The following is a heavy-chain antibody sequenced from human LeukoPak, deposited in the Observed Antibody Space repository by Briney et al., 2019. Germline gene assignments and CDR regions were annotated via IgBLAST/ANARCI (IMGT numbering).Heavy chain of an antibody. D-gene: IGHD3-22*01. CDR1: GGTFSSYA. CDR2: IIPIFGTA. Sequence: SVKVSCKASGGTFSSYAISWVRQAPGQGLEWMGGIIPIFGTANYAQKFQGRVTITADESTSTAYMELSSLRSEDTAVYYCASPDGRYYYDSSGYSTWGRGTLVTVSS. J-gene: IGHJ2*01. V-gene: IGHV1-69*13. CDR3: ASPDGRYYYDSSGYST.